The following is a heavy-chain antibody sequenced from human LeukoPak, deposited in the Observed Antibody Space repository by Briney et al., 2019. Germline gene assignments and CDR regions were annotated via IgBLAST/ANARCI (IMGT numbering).Heavy chain of an antibody. J-gene: IGHJ5*02. V-gene: IGHV4-34*01. Sequence: PSETLSLTCAVYGGSFSGYYWSWIRQPPGKGLEWIGEINHSGSTNYNPSLKSRVTISVDTSKDQFSLKLSSVTAADTAVYYCARAIWAWGYCSSTSCPRGWFDPWGQGTLVTVSS. CDR1: GGSFSGYY. CDR3: ARAIWAWGYCSSTSCPRGWFDP. D-gene: IGHD2-2*01. CDR2: INHSGST.